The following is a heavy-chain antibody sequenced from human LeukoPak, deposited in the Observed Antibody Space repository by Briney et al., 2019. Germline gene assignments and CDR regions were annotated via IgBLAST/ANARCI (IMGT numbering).Heavy chain of an antibody. CDR3: AREGVAATGLDY. V-gene: IGHV1-24*01. CDR2: FDPEDGET. J-gene: IGHJ4*02. D-gene: IGHD6-13*01. CDR1: GYTLTELS. Sequence: EASVKVSCKVSGYTLTELSMHWVRQAPGKGLEWMGGFDPEDGETIYAQKFQGRVTMTRDTSTVYMELRSLRSEDTAVYYCAREGVAATGLDYWGQGTLVTVSS.